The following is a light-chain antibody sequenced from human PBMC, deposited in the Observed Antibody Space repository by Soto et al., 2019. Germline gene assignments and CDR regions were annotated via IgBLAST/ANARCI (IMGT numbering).Light chain of an antibody. CDR2: WAS. CDR3: QQYYSTPLT. J-gene: IGKJ4*01. V-gene: IGKV4-1*01. Sequence: DIVMTQSPDSLSVSLGERATINFKSSQIVLYSSNNKKYLAWYQQKPGQPPKLLIYWASTRESGVPDRFSGSGSGTDFTLTISSLQAEDVAVYYCQQYYSTPLTFGGGTKVDIK. CDR1: QIVLYSSNNKKY.